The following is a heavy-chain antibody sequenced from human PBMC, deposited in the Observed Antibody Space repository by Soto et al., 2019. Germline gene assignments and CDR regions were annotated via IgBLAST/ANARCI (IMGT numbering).Heavy chain of an antibody. D-gene: IGHD4-17*01. Sequence: TLSLTCAVSGYSISSGYYWGWIRQTPGKGLEWIASIYHSGSTYYNPSLKSRVTISVDTSKNQFSLKLTSVTAADTAVYYCARGAATVTPGWFDPWGQGIMVTVSS. V-gene: IGHV4-38-2*01. J-gene: IGHJ5*02. CDR2: IYHSGST. CDR1: GYSISSGYY. CDR3: ARGAATVTPGWFDP.